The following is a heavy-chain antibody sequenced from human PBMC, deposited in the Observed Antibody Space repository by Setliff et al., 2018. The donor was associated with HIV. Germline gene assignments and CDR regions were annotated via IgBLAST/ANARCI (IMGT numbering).Heavy chain of an antibody. Sequence: NPSETLSLTCTVSGGSISSSSYYWGWIRQPPGKGLEWIGSIYYSGSTYYNPSLKSRVTISVDTSKNQFSLKLTSVTAADTAVYYCATSPAGEILGSRPFYFDYWGQGTLVTVSS. CDR2: IYYSGST. D-gene: IGHD3-10*01. J-gene: IGHJ4*02. CDR1: GGSISSSSYY. CDR3: ATSPAGEILGSRPFYFDY. V-gene: IGHV4-39*01.